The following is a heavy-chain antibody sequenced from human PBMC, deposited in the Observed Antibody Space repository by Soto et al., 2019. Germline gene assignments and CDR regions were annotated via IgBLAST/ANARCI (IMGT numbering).Heavy chain of an antibody. CDR3: ARDLTTVTHPFDY. Sequence: PGGSLRLSCAASGFTFSSYSMNWVRQAPGKGLEWVSYISSSSSTIYYADSVKGRFTITSDTSATTAYMELSSLTSEDTAIYYCARDLTTVTHPFDYWGQGTLVTVSS. V-gene: IGHV3-48*01. CDR1: GFTFSSYS. CDR2: ISSSSSTI. J-gene: IGHJ4*01. D-gene: IGHD4-17*01.